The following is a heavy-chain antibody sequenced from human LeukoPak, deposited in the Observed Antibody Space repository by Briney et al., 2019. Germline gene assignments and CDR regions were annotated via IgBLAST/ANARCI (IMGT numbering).Heavy chain of an antibody. V-gene: IGHV3-23*01. D-gene: IGHD2-15*01. CDR1: GFTFSSYA. Sequence: GGSLRLSCAASGFTFSSYAMTWVRQAPGKGLEWVSSITGGGDTTYYADSVRGRFTISRDNSKNTLSLQPNSLRAEDTAVYYCAKQRSEVVVAATNYWGQGTLVTVSS. CDR2: ITGGGDTT. J-gene: IGHJ4*02. CDR3: AKQRSEVVVAATNY.